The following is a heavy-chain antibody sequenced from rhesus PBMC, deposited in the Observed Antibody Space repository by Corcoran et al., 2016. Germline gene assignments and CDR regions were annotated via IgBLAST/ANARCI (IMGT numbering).Heavy chain of an antibody. V-gene: IGHV1-138*01. D-gene: IGHD4-29*01. Sequence: QVQLVQSGAELKKPGSSVKVSGKASGYTFTDHHIQWGRQAPGQGLEWMGRINPKRGGTDYAQKFQGRVTMTRDTSTSTAYMELSSLRSEDTAVYYCTTGSYGSTWGQGVLVTVSS. CDR3: TTGSYGST. J-gene: IGHJ4*01. CDR1: GYTFTDHH. CDR2: INPKRGGT.